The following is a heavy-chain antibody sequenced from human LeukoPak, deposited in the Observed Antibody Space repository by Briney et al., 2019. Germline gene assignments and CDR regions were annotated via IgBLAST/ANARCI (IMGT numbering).Heavy chain of an antibody. D-gene: IGHD6-19*01. CDR1: VDTFRSYA. CDR3: ARSRSQWLVRGRYYFDY. Sequence: ASEKVSCEASVDTFRSYAISWVRQAPGQGLEWMGGIIPILGIANYAQKFQGRVTITADKSTSTAYMELSSVRSEDTAVYYCARSRSQWLVRGRYYFDYWGQGTLVTVSS. V-gene: IGHV1-69*10. J-gene: IGHJ4*02. CDR2: IIPILGIA.